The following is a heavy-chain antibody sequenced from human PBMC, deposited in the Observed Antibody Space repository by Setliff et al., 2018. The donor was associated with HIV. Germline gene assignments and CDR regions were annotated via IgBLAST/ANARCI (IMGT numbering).Heavy chain of an antibody. CDR3: ARGRGSQSYYYLDV. CDR1: GYTFTNYG. J-gene: IGHJ6*03. CDR2: ISPYNGKT. D-gene: IGHD3-10*01. V-gene: IGHV1-18*01. Sequence: ASVKVSCKASGYTFTNYGICWVRQAPGRGLEWMGWISPYNGKTKNDDKVQGRVTMTTDTSTNTAYMELRSLRSDATAVYYCARGRGSQSYYYLDVWGKGTTVTVSS.